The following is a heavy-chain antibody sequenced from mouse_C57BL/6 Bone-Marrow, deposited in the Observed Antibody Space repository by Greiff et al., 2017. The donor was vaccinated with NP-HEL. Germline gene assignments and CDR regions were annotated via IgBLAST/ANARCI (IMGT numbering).Heavy chain of an antibody. CDR1: GYTFTSYW. J-gene: IGHJ1*03. CDR3: ARYHYGSSFYWYFDV. V-gene: IGHV1-59*01. Sequence: QVQLQQPGAELVRPGTSVKLSCKASGYTFTSYWMHWVKQRPGQGLEWIGVIDPSDSYTNYNQKLKGKATLTVDTSSSTAYMQLSSLTSEDSAVYYCARYHYGSSFYWYFDVWGTGTTVTVSS. D-gene: IGHD1-1*01. CDR2: IDPSDSYT.